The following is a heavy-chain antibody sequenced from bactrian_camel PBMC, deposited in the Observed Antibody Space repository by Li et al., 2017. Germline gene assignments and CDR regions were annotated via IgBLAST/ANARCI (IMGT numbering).Heavy chain of an antibody. CDR3: AAPRSQSGTGYAYNYRF. CDR2: TVDGST. CDR1: GFTFSTYA. V-gene: IGHV3S31*01. D-gene: IGHD5*01. J-gene: IGHJ4*01. Sequence: VQLVESGGGSVQTGGSLKLSCTASGFTFSTYAMSWVRQAPGKGLEWVSTVDGSTYYADSVKGRFTVSRDNAKDTLYLQLNTLEIGDTAMYYCAAPRSQSGTGYAYNYRFWGQGTQVTVS.